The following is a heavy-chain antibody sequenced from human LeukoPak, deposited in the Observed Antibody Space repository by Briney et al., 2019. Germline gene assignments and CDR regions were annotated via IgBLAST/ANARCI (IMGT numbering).Heavy chain of an antibody. CDR1: GFTFSNYC. CDR2: ICPGGTIT. CDR3: VRDFRSADY. V-gene: IGHV3-74*01. Sequence: GGSLRVSCTAAGFTFSNYCMHWVRQTPGKGLIWVSRICPGGTITNYADSVKGRFTISRDDAKNMMFLQMNSLRADDTAVYYCVRDFRSADYWGQGILVTVSS. J-gene: IGHJ4*02.